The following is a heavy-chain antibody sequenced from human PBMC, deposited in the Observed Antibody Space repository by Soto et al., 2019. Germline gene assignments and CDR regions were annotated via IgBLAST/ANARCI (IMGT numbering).Heavy chain of an antibody. CDR3: ASSARLAGYYYYGMDV. J-gene: IGHJ6*02. D-gene: IGHD6-25*01. CDR1: GYTFTSYG. Sequence: QVQLVQSGAEVKKPGASVKVSCKASGYTFTSYGISWVRQAPGQGLEGMGWISAYNGNTNYAQKLQGIVTMTKDSXTXQAYMELGSLRSDDTAVYYCASSARLAGYYYYGMDVWGQGTTVTVSS. V-gene: IGHV1-18*01. CDR2: ISAYNGNT.